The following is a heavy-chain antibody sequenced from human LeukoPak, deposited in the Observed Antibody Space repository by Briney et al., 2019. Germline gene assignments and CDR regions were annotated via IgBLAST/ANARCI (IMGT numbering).Heavy chain of an antibody. Sequence: ASVKVSCKASGYTFTGYYMHWVRQAPGQGLEWMGWINTNTGNPTYAQGFTGRFVFSLDTSVSTAYLQISSLKAEDTAVYYCARGVSSSWYPVGYWGQGTLVTVSS. D-gene: IGHD6-13*01. V-gene: IGHV7-4-1*02. J-gene: IGHJ4*02. CDR1: GYTFTGYY. CDR3: ARGVSSSWYPVGY. CDR2: INTNTGNP.